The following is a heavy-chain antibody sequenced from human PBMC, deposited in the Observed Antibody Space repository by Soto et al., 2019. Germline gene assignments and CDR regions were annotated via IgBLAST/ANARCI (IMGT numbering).Heavy chain of an antibody. CDR3: ARALLGDNWFDP. D-gene: IGHD2-15*01. CDR1: GYTFTSYA. CDR2: INAGNGNT. J-gene: IGHJ5*02. Sequence: ASVKVSCKASGYTFTSYAMHWARQAPGQRLEWMGWINAGNGNTKYSQKFQGRVTITRDTSASTAYMELSSLRSEDTAVYYCARALLGDNWFDPWGQGTLVTVSS. V-gene: IGHV1-3*01.